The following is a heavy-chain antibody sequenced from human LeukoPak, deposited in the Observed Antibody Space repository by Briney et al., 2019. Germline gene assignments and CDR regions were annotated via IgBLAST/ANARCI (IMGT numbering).Heavy chain of an antibody. V-gene: IGHV1-8*01. J-gene: IGHJ4*02. Sequence: ASVKVSCKASGYTFTSYDINWVRQAPGQGLEWMGWMNPNSGNTDYAQKFQGRVTMTRNTSISTAYMELSSLRSEDTAVYYCAKGYSYGSYYFDYWGQGTLVTVSS. CDR1: GYTFTSYD. CDR2: MNPNSGNT. D-gene: IGHD5-18*01. CDR3: AKGYSYGSYYFDY.